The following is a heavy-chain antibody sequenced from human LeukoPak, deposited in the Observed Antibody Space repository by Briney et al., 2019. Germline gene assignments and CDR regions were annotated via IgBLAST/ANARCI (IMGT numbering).Heavy chain of an antibody. J-gene: IGHJ4*02. D-gene: IGHD4-17*01. V-gene: IGHV3-21*01. CDR2: ISSSSTYI. CDR1: GFTFSTYS. CDR3: ALTTVSEGFDY. Sequence: PGESLRLSCAASGFTFSTYSMNWVRQAPGKGLEWVSSISSSSTYIYYADSVKGRFSISRDNAKNSLYLQMNSLRAEDTAVYYCALTTVSEGFDYWGQGTLVTVSS.